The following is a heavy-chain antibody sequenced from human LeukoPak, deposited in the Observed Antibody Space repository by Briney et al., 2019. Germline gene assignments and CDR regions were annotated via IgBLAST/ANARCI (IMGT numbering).Heavy chain of an antibody. J-gene: IGHJ5*02. CDR2: INMGGTNT. CDR1: GFTFSDYY. CDR3: ATDGAGFDT. V-gene: IGHV3-11*01. Sequence: GGSLRLSCAASGFTFSDYYMSWIRQAPGKGLEWLSYINMGGTNTHYADSVKGRFTISRDNAKKSLYLEMNNLRAEDTAVYYCATDGAGFDTWGQGVLVTVSS.